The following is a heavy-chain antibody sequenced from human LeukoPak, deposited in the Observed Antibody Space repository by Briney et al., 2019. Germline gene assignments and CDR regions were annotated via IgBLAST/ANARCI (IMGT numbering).Heavy chain of an antibody. V-gene: IGHV3-30-3*01. CDR1: GFTFSSYA. Sequence: GGSLRLSCAASGFTFSSYAMHWVRQAPGKGLEWVAVISYDGSNKYYADSVKGRFTISRDNSKNTLYLQMNSLRAEDTAVYYCARDGEEVGASDSWGREPLATVSS. J-gene: IGHJ4*02. D-gene: IGHD1-26*01. CDR3: ARDGEEVGASDS. CDR2: ISYDGSNK.